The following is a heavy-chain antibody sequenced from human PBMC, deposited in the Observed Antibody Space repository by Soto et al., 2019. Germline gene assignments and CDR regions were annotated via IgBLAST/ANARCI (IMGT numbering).Heavy chain of an antibody. CDR3: ARVGHIVVVVAARTDDAFDI. V-gene: IGHV1-8*01. D-gene: IGHD2-15*01. Sequence: ASVKVSCKASGYTFTSYDINWVRQATGQGLEWMGWMNPNSGNTGHAQKFQGRVTMTRNTSISTAYMELSSLRSEDTAVYYCARVGHIVVVVAARTDDAFDIWGQGTMVTVSS. J-gene: IGHJ3*02. CDR1: GYTFTSYD. CDR2: MNPNSGNT.